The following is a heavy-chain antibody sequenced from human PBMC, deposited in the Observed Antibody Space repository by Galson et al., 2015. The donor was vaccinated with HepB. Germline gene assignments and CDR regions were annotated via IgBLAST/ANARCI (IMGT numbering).Heavy chain of an antibody. J-gene: IGHJ6*02. CDR3: ARDWVGRITIFSSYYYYYGMDV. Sequence: SCKASGGTFSSYAISWVRQAPGQGLEWMGGIIPIFGTANYAQKFQGRVTITADESTSTAYMELSSLRSEDTAVYYCARDWVGRITIFSSYYYYYGMDVWGQGTTFTVSS. V-gene: IGHV1-69*01. CDR1: GGTFSSYA. D-gene: IGHD3-3*01. CDR2: IIPIFGTA.